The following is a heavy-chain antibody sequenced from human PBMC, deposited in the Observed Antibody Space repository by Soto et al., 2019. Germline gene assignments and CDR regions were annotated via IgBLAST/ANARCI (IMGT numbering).Heavy chain of an antibody. D-gene: IGHD3-9*01. CDR2: IDPSDSYT. Sequence: GESLKISCKGSGYSVTSYWISWFRQMPVKGLEWMGRIDPSDSYTNYSPSFQGHVTISADKSISTAYLQWSSLKASDTAMYYCARHGTYYDILTGYYDYWGQGTLVTVSS. V-gene: IGHV5-10-1*01. CDR1: GYSVTSYW. CDR3: ARHGTYYDILTGYYDY. J-gene: IGHJ4*02.